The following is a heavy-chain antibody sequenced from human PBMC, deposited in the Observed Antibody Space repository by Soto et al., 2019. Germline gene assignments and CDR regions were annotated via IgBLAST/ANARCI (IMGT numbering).Heavy chain of an antibody. Sequence: GGSLRLSCAASGFTFSSYAMHWVRQAPGKGLEWVAVISYDGSNKYYADSVKGRFTISRDNSKNTLYLQMNSLRAEDTAVYYCARDRYSSSSLGAYGMDVWGQGTTVTVSS. CDR1: GFTFSSYA. D-gene: IGHD6-13*01. J-gene: IGHJ6*02. CDR2: ISYDGSNK. V-gene: IGHV3-30-3*01. CDR3: ARDRYSSSSLGAYGMDV.